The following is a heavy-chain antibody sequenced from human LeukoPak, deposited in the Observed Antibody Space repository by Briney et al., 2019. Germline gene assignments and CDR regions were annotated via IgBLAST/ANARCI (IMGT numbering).Heavy chain of an antibody. V-gene: IGHV4-30-4*01. CDR2: IYYSGST. J-gene: IGHJ3*02. CDR3: ASTYVVVPANDAFDI. CDR1: GGSISSGDYY. Sequence: PSETLSLTCTVSGGSISSGDYYWSWIRHPPGKGLEWFVYIYYSGSTYYNPSLKSRVTISVDTSKNQFSLKLSSVTAADTAVYYCASTYVVVPANDAFDIWGQGTMVTVSS. D-gene: IGHD2-2*01.